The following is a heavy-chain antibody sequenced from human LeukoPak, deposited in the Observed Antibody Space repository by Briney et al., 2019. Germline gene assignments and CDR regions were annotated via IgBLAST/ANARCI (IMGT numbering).Heavy chain of an antibody. CDR1: GFTFSSFL. V-gene: IGHV3-23*01. Sequence: GGSLRLSCSASGFTFSSFLMSWVRQAPGRGLEWVSSITPSGGDTTYAVSVKGGFTISRDNSKNMLSLQMNILRAEDTAVYYCMKRPTGENNYYIDYWGQGTLVSVSS. J-gene: IGHJ4*02. CDR3: MKRPTGENNYYIDY. D-gene: IGHD1-20*01. CDR2: ITPSGGDT.